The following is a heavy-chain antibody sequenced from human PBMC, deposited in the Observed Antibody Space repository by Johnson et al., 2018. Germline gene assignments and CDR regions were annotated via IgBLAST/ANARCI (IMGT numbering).Heavy chain of an antibody. CDR2: INHSGST. D-gene: IGHD3-10*01. Sequence: QVQLQQWGAGLLKPSETLSLTCAVYGGSFSGYYWSWIRQPPGKGLEWIGEINHSGSTNYNPSLKSRVTISVDTSKNQFSLKLSSVTAANTAVYYCAAVWFGEFHPLDVWGKGTTVTVSS. V-gene: IGHV4-34*01. J-gene: IGHJ6*04. CDR1: GGSFSGYY. CDR3: AAVWFGEFHPLDV.